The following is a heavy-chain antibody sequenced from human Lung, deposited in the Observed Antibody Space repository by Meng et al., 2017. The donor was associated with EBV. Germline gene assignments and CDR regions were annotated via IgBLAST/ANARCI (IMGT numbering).Heavy chain of an antibody. D-gene: IGHD1-14*01. V-gene: IGHV3-74*01. Sequence: SGGPLVQPGGFLRLSCAASEFTFSCYWMHWVRQVPGEGLVWVSRINEHGTITNYADSVKGRFTISRDNARNTLYLKMNSLRAEDTALYFCSRDLAGSDDSWGQGALVTVSS. CDR3: SRDLAGSDDS. CDR1: EFTFSCYW. CDR2: INEHGTIT. J-gene: IGHJ5*01.